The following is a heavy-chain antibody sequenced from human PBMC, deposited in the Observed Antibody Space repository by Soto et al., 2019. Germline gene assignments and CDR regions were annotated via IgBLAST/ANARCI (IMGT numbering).Heavy chain of an antibody. Sequence: PGGSLRLSCATSGFTFSSHGLHRVRPAPGEGLEWVAVISYDGSNKYYADSVKGRFTISRDNSKNTLYLQMNSLRAEDTAVYSCSRDQVVGSFQYFYMDVWGKGTTVTVSS. J-gene: IGHJ6*03. CDR2: ISYDGSNK. CDR1: GFTFSSHG. CDR3: SRDQVVGSFQYFYMDV. D-gene: IGHD1-26*01. V-gene: IGHV3-30*03.